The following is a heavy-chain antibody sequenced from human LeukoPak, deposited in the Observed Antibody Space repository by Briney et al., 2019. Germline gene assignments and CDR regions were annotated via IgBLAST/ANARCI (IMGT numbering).Heavy chain of an antibody. CDR1: GGSISNYY. CDR3: ARDLYCSGGSCPRSRYWYFDL. Sequence: PSETLSLTCTVSGGSISNYYWSWIRQPAGKGLEWIGRFYTSGSTNYNPSLKSRVTMSVDTSKNQFSLKLSSVTAADTAVYYCARDLYCSGGSCPRSRYWYFDLWGRGTLVTVSS. CDR2: FYTSGST. V-gene: IGHV4-4*07. J-gene: IGHJ2*01. D-gene: IGHD2-15*01.